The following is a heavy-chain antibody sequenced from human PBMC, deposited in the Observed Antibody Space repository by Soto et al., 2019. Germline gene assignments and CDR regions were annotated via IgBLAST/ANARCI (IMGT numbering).Heavy chain of an antibody. CDR3: ARRVTNTYYDFWSGYQTNAFDI. Sequence: GESLKISCKGSGYSFTSYWIGWVRQMPGKGLEWMGIIYPGDSDTRYSPSFQGQVTISADKSISTAYLQWSSLKASDTAMYYCARRVTNTYYDFWSGYQTNAFDIWGQGSMVTVSS. CDR1: GYSFTSYW. CDR2: IYPGDSDT. D-gene: IGHD3-3*01. V-gene: IGHV5-51*01. J-gene: IGHJ3*02.